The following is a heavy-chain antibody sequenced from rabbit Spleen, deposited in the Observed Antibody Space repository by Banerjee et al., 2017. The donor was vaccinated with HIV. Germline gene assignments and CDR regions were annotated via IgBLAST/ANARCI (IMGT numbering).Heavy chain of an antibody. J-gene: IGHJ6*01. CDR3: ARDTGSSFSSYGMDL. CDR1: GFDLSRYG. Sequence: QEQLVESGGGLVQPGGSLKLSCTASGFDLSRYGVSWVRQAPGKGLEWIACIYNGDVGSRTYYATWAKGRFTISKTSTTVTLQMTSLTVADTATYFCARDTGSSFSSYGMDLWGPGTLVTVS. V-gene: IGHV1S39*01. D-gene: IGHD8-1*01. CDR2: IYNGDVGSRT.